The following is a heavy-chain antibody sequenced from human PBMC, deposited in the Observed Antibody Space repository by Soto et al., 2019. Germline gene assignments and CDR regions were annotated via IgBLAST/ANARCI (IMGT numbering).Heavy chain of an antibody. CDR2: IYYSGST. CDR3: ARQREVGLWFGELYGGMDV. CDR1: GGTISSISYY. J-gene: IGHJ6*02. Sequence: SQTLSLTCTVFGGTISSISYYCGWILQPPGKGPEWIGSIYYSGSTYYNPSLKSRVTISVDTSKNQFSLKLSSVTAADTAVYYCARQREVGLWFGELYGGMDVWGQGTTVTVSS. V-gene: IGHV4-39*01. D-gene: IGHD3-10*01.